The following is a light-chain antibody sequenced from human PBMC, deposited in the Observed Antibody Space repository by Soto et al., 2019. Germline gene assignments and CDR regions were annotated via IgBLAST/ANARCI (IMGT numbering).Light chain of an antibody. CDR2: GAS. CDR3: QQYGRSKRWT. V-gene: IGKV3-20*01. CDR1: QSLSSSF. Sequence: EIVLTQSPGTLSLSPGQRATLSCRASQSLSSSFLAWYQQKPGQAPRLLIYGASTRATGIPARFSGGGTGTDFNLNISGVEPEDFAMYYCQQYGRSKRWTFGQGTKVDIK. J-gene: IGKJ1*01.